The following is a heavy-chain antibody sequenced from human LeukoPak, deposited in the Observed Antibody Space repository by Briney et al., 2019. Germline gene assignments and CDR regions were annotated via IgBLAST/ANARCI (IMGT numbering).Heavy chain of an antibody. CDR1: GYSFTRYW. CDR2: IYPGDSDT. CDR3: ARGTSTNAFEF. V-gene: IGHV5-51*01. Sequence: GESLKISCKGTGYSFTRYWVGWVRQMPGKGLEWMGIIYPGDSDTRYSPSFQGQVTISADKSISTAYLQWSSLKAPDTAMYYCARGTSTNAFEFWGLGTMVTVSS. D-gene: IGHD2-2*01. J-gene: IGHJ3*01.